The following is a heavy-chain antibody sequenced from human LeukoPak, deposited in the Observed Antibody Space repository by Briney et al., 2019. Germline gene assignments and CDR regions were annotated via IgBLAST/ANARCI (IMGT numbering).Heavy chain of an antibody. CDR1: GYTFTSYD. V-gene: IGHV1-8*01. Sequence: ASVKVSCKASGYTFTSYDINWVRQATGQGLEWMGWMNPNSGNTGYAQKFQGRVTMTRNTSISTAYMELRSLRSDDTAVYYCARERGDYAGVYYFDYWGQGTLVTVSS. CDR2: MNPNSGNT. D-gene: IGHD4-23*01. J-gene: IGHJ4*02. CDR3: ARERGDYAGVYYFDY.